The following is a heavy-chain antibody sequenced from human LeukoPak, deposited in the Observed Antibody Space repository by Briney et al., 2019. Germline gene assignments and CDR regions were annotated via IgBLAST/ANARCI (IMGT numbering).Heavy chain of an antibody. CDR3: ARDRLAAAGSGG. J-gene: IGHJ4*02. CDR1: GYTFTGYN. Sequence: ASVKVSCKASGYTFTGYNIHLVRQAPGQGLEWMGWINPNSGGTNYAQKFQGRVTMTRDTSINTAYMEVSRLRSDDTAVYYCARDRLAAAGSGGWGQGTLVTVFS. D-gene: IGHD6-13*01. V-gene: IGHV1-2*02. CDR2: INPNSGGT.